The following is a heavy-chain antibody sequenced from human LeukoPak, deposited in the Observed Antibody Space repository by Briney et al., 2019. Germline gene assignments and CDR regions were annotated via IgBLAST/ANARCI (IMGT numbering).Heavy chain of an antibody. CDR1: GGSITSHY. CDR2: IYYTGST. J-gene: IGHJ3*02. Sequence: SETLSLTCIVSGGSITSHYWSWIRQPPGKGQEWIGCIYYTGSTNYNSSLKSPVTISVDTSKNRFSLKLSSVTAADTAVYYCATDRERAFDIWGQGTMVTVSS. CDR3: ATDRERAFDI. D-gene: IGHD1-1*01. V-gene: IGHV4-59*11.